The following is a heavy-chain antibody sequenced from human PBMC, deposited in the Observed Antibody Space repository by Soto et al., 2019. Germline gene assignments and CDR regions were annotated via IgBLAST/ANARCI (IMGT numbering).Heavy chain of an antibody. J-gene: IGHJ6*03. V-gene: IGHV3-9*01. CDR3: AKDRHAYYYYMDV. CDR2: ISWNSGSI. CDR1: GFTFDDYA. Sequence: GGSLRLSCAASGFTFDDYAMHWVRQAPGKGLEWVSGISWNSGSIGYADSVKGRFTISRDNAKNSLYLQMNSLRAEDTALYYCAKDRHAYYYYMDVWGKGTTVTVSS.